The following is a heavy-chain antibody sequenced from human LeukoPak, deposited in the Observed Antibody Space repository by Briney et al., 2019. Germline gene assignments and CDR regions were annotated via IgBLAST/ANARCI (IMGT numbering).Heavy chain of an antibody. CDR1: GYSFTSYW. Sequence: ESLKISCKGSGYSFTSYWISWVRQMPGKGLEWMGRIDPSDSNTNYSPSFQGHVTISADKSINTAYLQWASLKASDTAMYYCSTARAFDSRSFDYWGQGSLVTVSS. D-gene: IGHD5-12*01. CDR2: IDPSDSNT. J-gene: IGHJ4*02. V-gene: IGHV5-10-1*01. CDR3: STARAFDSRSFDY.